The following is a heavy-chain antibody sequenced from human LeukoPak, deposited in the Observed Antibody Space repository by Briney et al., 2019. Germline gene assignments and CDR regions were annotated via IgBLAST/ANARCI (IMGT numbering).Heavy chain of an antibody. V-gene: IGHV3-48*01. CDR2: ISGSGSTI. Sequence: GGSLTLSCAASGFTFSTCSMNWVRQAPGKGLEWVSYISGSGSTIYYADSVKGRSTISRDNAKTSLYLQMNSLRAEDTAVYYCAREPLAAAGPLFYYYCMDVWGEGATVTVSS. D-gene: IGHD6-13*01. J-gene: IGHJ6*03. CDR1: GFTFSTCS. CDR3: AREPLAAAGPLFYYYCMDV.